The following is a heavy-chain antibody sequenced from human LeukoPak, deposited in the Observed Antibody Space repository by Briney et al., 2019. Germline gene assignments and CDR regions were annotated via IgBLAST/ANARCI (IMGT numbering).Heavy chain of an antibody. Sequence: GGSLRLSCAASGFTFSDYWMNWVRQDQGQGLEWVAILKQDGSEILYVDSVKGRFTISRDNAKNSLYLQMNSLRAEDTAVYYCAGGAGWSIDYWGQGTLVTVSS. J-gene: IGHJ4*02. CDR3: AGGAGWSIDY. CDR1: GFTFSDYW. V-gene: IGHV3-7*01. D-gene: IGHD2-15*01. CDR2: LKQDGSEI.